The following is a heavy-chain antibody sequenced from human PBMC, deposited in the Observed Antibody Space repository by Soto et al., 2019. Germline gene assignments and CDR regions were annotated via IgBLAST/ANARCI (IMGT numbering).Heavy chain of an antibody. CDR3: ARDNPPLVGSTGRYYSSYGMHV. J-gene: IGHJ6*02. Sequence: PVGSLRLSCAASVFTFTKYWMTCVRHAPGKGLEWVANINQDGSEQYYVDSVKGRFSISRDNAKNSQYLQMHSLRAEDTAVYYCARDNPPLVGSTGRYYSSYGMHVWGQATTVTVSS. CDR1: VFTFTKYW. V-gene: IGHV3-7*01. D-gene: IGHD1-26*01. CDR2: INQDGSEQ.